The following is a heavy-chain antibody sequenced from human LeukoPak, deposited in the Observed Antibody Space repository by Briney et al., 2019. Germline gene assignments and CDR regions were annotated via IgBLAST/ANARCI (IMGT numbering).Heavy chain of an antibody. CDR3: ARSRSGTYYDAFDI. J-gene: IGHJ3*02. Sequence: SQTLSLTCAISGDSVSRNSAAWNWVRQSPSRGLEWLGRTYYRSRWYIDYAESAKSRITINPDTSKNQFSLKLSSVTAADTAVYYCARSRSGTYYDAFDIWGQGTMVTVSS. D-gene: IGHD1-26*01. CDR1: GDSVSRNSAA. V-gene: IGHV6-1*01. CDR2: TYYRSRWYI.